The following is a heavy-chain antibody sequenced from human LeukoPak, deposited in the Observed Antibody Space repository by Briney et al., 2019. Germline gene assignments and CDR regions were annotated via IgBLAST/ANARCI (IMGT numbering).Heavy chain of an antibody. J-gene: IGHJ3*02. D-gene: IGHD3-22*01. CDR1: GFTFDDYA. V-gene: IGHV3-9*01. CDR2: ISWNSGNI. CDR3: ARDDSSGYADAFDI. Sequence: GGSLRLSCAASGFTFDDYAMHWVRQAPGKGLEWVSGISWNSGNIGYADSVKGRFTISRDNAKNSLYLQMNSQRAEDTAVYYCARDDSSGYADAFDIWGQGTMVTVSS.